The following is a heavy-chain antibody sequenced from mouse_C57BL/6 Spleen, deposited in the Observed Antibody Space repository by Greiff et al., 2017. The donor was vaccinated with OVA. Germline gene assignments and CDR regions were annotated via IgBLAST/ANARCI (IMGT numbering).Heavy chain of an antibody. CDR3: ARSITTVVGRYAMDY. J-gene: IGHJ4*01. CDR2: IYPGDGDT. V-gene: IGHV1-80*01. D-gene: IGHD1-1*01. CDR1: GYAFSSYW. Sequence: QVQLQQSGAELVKPGASVKISCKASGYAFSSYWMNWVKQRPGKGLEWIGQIYPGDGDTNYNGQFKGKATLTADKSSSTAYMQLSSLTSEDSAVYFCARSITTVVGRYAMDYWGQGTSVTVSS.